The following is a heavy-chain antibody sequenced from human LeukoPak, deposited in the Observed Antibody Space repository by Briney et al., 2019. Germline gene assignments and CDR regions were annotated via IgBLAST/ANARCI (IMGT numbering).Heavy chain of an antibody. CDR1: GFTVSSYY. CDR3: ARGRGNSNAFDI. D-gene: IGHD3-16*01. Sequence: PGGSLRLSCRASGFTVSSYYMTWVRQAPGKGLEWVSLIYSGGSTYNAVKGRFTISRDNSKNTLYLQMNSLRAEDTALYYCARGRGNSNAFDIWGQGTMVTVSS. V-gene: IGHV3-53*01. CDR2: IYSGGST. J-gene: IGHJ3*02.